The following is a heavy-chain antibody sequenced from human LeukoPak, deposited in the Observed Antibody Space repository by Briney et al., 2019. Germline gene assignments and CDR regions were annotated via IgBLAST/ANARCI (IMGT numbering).Heavy chain of an antibody. J-gene: IGHJ4*02. Sequence: GESLKISCKGSGYSFTSYWIGWVRQMPGKGLEWMGIIYPGDSDTRYSPSFQGQVTISADKSISTAYLQWNSLKASDTAMYYCARQLTPQLPQAEFDYWGQGTLVTVSS. D-gene: IGHD6-6*01. V-gene: IGHV5-51*01. CDR3: ARQLTPQLPQAEFDY. CDR1: GYSFTSYW. CDR2: IYPGDSDT.